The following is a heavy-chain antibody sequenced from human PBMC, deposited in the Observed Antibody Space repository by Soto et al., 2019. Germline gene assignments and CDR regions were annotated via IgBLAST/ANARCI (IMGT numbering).Heavy chain of an antibody. CDR3: ARDRIMITFGEVRGIGY. J-gene: IGHJ4*02. Sequence: QVQLVQSGAEVKKPGGSVKVSCKASGYTFTSYGISWVRQAPGQGLEWMGWISAYNCTTNYAQKLQGRVTMTTDTSTSTAYMELRSLRSDDTAVYYCARDRIMITFGEVRGIGYLGQGTLVTVSS. V-gene: IGHV1-18*01. D-gene: IGHD3-16*01. CDR2: ISAYNCTT. CDR1: GYTFTSYG.